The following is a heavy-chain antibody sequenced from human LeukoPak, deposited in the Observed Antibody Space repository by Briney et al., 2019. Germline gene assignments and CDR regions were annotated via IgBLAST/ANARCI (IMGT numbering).Heavy chain of an antibody. CDR1: GFTFSSYS. V-gene: IGHV3-48*04. D-gene: IGHD6-13*01. CDR3: ARDAPDNSWHAFDI. J-gene: IGHJ3*02. CDR2: ISSSSSTI. Sequence: GGSLRLSCAASGFTFSSYSMNWVRQAPGKGLEWVSYISSSSSTIHYADSVKGRFTISRDNARNSLYLQMNSLRAEDTAVYYCARDAPDNSWHAFDIWGQGTMVTVPS.